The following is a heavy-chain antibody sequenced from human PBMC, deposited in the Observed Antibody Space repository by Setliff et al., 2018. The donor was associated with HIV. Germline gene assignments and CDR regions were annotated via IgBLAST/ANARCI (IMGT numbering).Heavy chain of an antibody. CDR3: ARVKYSYAQGFYYGLDV. CDR1: GGSISSHY. J-gene: IGHJ6*02. CDR2: IYSSGST. V-gene: IGHV4-4*07. Sequence: PSETLSLTCTVSGGSISSHYWSWIRQPPGKGLVWIGSIYSSGSTNYNPSLKSRVTMSVDTSKSQFSLKLRSVTAADTAMFYCARVKYSYAQGFYYGLDVWGQGTTVTVSS. D-gene: IGHD5-18*01.